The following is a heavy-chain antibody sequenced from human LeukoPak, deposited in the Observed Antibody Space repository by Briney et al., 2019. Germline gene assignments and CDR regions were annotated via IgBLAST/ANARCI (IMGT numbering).Heavy chain of an antibody. CDR1: GFTFSSYA. D-gene: IGHD6-13*01. V-gene: IGHV3-30-3*01. CDR3: AEHLYSRGGGQFDY. Sequence: GGSLRLSCVAPGFTFSSYAMHWVRQAPGKGLEWVAGISFDGSIEVYADSVKGRFTISRDNSKNTLYLQMDSLRAEDTAVYYCAEHLYSRGGGQFDYWGQGTLVTVSS. J-gene: IGHJ4*02. CDR2: ISFDGSIE.